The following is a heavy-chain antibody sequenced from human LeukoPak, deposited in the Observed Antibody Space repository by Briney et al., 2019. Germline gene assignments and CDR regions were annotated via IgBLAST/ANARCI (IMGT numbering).Heavy chain of an antibody. D-gene: IGHD3-22*01. CDR3: AKPNSGYTAFHI. CDR1: GFTFRSYA. V-gene: IGHV3-23*01. Sequence: GGSLRLSCATSGFTFRSYAMSWVRQAPGKGLEWVSAISSSGGSTYDADSVKGRFTISRDNSKSTLFLQMNSLRAEDTAVYYCAKPNSGYTAFHIWGQGTMVTVSS. CDR2: ISSSGGST. J-gene: IGHJ3*02.